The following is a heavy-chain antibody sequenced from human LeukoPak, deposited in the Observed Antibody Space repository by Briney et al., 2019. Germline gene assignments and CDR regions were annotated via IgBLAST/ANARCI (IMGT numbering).Heavy chain of an antibody. Sequence: PSETLSLTCTVSGGSISSYYWGWIRQPPGKGLEWIGYIYYSGSTNYNPSLKSRVTISVDTSKNQFSLKLSSVTAADTAVYYCARHLYYYDSSGYKDAFDIWGQGTMVTVSS. D-gene: IGHD3-22*01. CDR3: ARHLYYYDSSGYKDAFDI. J-gene: IGHJ3*02. CDR2: IYYSGST. V-gene: IGHV4-59*01. CDR1: GGSISSYY.